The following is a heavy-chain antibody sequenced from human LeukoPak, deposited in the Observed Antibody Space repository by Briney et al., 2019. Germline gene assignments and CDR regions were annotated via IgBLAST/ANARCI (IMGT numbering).Heavy chain of an antibody. Sequence: PGRSLRLSCASSGFTFSNCGMYWVRQAPGKGLEWVAVISYDGSNKYYADSVKGRFTISRDNSKNTLYLQMNSLRAEDTAVYYCAKSTIVVLDYWGQGTLVTVSS. CDR2: ISYDGSNK. CDR3: AKSTIVVLDY. CDR1: GFTFSNCG. V-gene: IGHV3-30*18. J-gene: IGHJ4*02. D-gene: IGHD2-15*01.